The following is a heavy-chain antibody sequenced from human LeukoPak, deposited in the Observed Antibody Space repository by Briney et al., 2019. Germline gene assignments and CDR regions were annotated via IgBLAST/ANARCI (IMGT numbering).Heavy chain of an antibody. CDR3: ASWQTTGTTFVDY. J-gene: IGHJ4*02. D-gene: IGHD1-1*01. CDR2: ISAYNGNT. CDR1: GYTFTSYG. V-gene: IGHV1-18*01. Sequence: GASVKVSCKASGYTFTSYGISWVRQAPGPGLEWMGWISAYNGNTNYAQKLQRRVTMTTDTSTSTAYMELRSLRSDDTAVYYCASWQTTGTTFVDYWGQGTLVTVSS.